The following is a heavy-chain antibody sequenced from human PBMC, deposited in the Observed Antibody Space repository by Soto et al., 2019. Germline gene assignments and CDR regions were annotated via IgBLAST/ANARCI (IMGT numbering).Heavy chain of an antibody. J-gene: IGHJ4*02. CDR3: ARDLGYCSSTSCSYYFDY. D-gene: IGHD2-2*01. CDR2: INPNSGGT. Sequence: ASVKGCCKASGYTFTGYYMHWVRQAPGQGLEWMGWINPNSGGTNYAQKFQGRVTMTRDTSISTAYMELSRLRSDDTAVYYCARDLGYCSSTSCSYYFDYWGQGTLVTVSS. CDR1: GYTFTGYY. V-gene: IGHV1-2*02.